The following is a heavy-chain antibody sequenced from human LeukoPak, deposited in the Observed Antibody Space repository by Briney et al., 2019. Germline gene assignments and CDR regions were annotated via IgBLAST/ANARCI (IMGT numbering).Heavy chain of an antibody. CDR2: ISASGGST. V-gene: IGHV3-23*01. CDR3: AKGTDYGGNSYFDY. D-gene: IGHD4-23*01. CDR1: GFTFSSYG. J-gene: IGHJ4*02. Sequence: GGSLRLSCTASGFTFSSYGMSWVRQAPGKGLEWVSSISASGGSTFYAGSVKGRFTFSRDNSKSTLCLQMNSLRAEDTAVYYCAKGTDYGGNSYFDYWGQGTLVTVSS.